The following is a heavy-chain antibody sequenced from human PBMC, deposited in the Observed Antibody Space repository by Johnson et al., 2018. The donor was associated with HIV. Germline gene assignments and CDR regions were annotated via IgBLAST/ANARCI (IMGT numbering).Heavy chain of an antibody. V-gene: IGHV3-33*06. CDR2: IWYDGSSK. D-gene: IGHD3-16*01. J-gene: IGHJ3*02. CDR1: GFTFSSYG. Sequence: QVQLVESGGGVVQPGRSLRLSCAASGFTFSSYGMHWVRQAPGKGLAWVAVIWYDGSSKCYADAVKGRVTISRDNSKNTLHVQLNSLRAEDTAVYDCAKEGEAFDIWGQGTMVTVSS. CDR3: AKEGEAFDI.